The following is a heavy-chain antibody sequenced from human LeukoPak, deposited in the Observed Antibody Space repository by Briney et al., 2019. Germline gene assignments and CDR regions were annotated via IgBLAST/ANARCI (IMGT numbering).Heavy chain of an antibody. J-gene: IGHJ4*02. Sequence: GGSLRLSCAASGFTFSTYWMNWVRQAPGKGLEWVASIKLDGGENYYVDSVKGRFTISRDNAKNSLSLQMNSPRAEDTAVYYCARDQIGSYGTDYWGQGTLVTVSS. CDR3: ARDQIGSYGTDY. V-gene: IGHV3-7*01. CDR2: IKLDGGEN. D-gene: IGHD1-26*01. CDR1: GFTFSTYW.